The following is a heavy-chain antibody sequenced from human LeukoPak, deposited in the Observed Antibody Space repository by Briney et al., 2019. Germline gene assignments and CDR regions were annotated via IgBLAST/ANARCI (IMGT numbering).Heavy chain of an antibody. J-gene: IGHJ6*02. CDR1: GFTFSSYS. V-gene: IGHV3-33*08. Sequence: PGGSLRLSCAASGFTFSSYSMNWVRQAPGKGLEWVAVIWYDGSNKYYADSVKGRFTISRDDSKNTLYLQMNSLRAEDTAVYYCARDSRRWYGYDGMDVWGQGTTVTVSS. D-gene: IGHD2-2*01. CDR2: IWYDGSNK. CDR3: ARDSRRWYGYDGMDV.